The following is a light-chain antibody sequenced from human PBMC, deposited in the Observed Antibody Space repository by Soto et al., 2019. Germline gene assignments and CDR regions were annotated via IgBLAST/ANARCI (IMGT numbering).Light chain of an antibody. J-gene: IGKJ1*01. CDR2: AAS. V-gene: IGKV1-39*01. CDR3: QQRDSTPWT. CDR1: QSISSY. Sequence: DIQMTQSPSSLSASVGDRVTITCRASQSISSYLNWYQQKPGEAPQLLIYAASSLKSGVPSRFSGSGSGTDFTLTISSLQPEDFATYYCQQRDSTPWTFGQVTKVEIK.